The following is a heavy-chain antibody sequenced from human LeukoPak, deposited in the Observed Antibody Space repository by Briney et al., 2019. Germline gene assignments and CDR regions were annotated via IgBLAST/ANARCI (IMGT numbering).Heavy chain of an antibody. CDR1: GGAISSGDNY. CDR2: IYYSGST. V-gene: IGHV4-30-4*08. D-gene: IGHD1-7*01. CDR3: ARVLTATMHS. Sequence: PSETLSLTCIVSGGAISSGDNYWSWIRQPPGKGLEWMGYIYYSGSTYYNPSLKSRVTISVDTSKNQFSLKLSSVTAADTAVYYCARVLTATMHSWGQGTLVTVSS. J-gene: IGHJ4*02.